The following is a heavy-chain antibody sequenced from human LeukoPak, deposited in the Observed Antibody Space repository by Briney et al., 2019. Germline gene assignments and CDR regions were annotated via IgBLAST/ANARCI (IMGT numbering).Heavy chain of an antibody. D-gene: IGHD5-12*01. V-gene: IGHV3-30-3*01. J-gene: IGHJ6*02. CDR2: ISYDGSNK. CDR3: ARGHSGYDHYYYGMDV. CDR1: GFTFSSYA. Sequence: GGSLRLSCAASGFTFSSYAMHWARQAPGKGLEWVAVISYDGSNKYYADSVKGRFTISRDNSKNTLYLQMNSLRAEDTAVYYCARGHSGYDHYYYGMDVWGQGTTVTVSS.